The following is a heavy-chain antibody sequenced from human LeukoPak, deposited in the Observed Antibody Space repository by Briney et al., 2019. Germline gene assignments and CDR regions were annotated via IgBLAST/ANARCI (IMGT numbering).Heavy chain of an antibody. J-gene: IGHJ3*02. CDR1: GFTVSSNY. CDR3: AKVMGSNSGMDAFDI. D-gene: IGHD3-10*01. Sequence: PGGSLRLSCAASGFTVSSNYMSWVRQAPGKGLEWVSVIYSGGSTYYADSVKGRFTISRDNSKNTLYLQMNSLRAEDTAVYYCAKVMGSNSGMDAFDIWGQGTMVTVSS. V-gene: IGHV3-53*01. CDR2: IYSGGST.